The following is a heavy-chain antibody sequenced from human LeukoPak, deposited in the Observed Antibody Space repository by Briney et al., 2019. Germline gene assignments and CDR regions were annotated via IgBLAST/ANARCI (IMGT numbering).Heavy chain of an antibody. CDR2: IYYSGST. V-gene: IGHV4-59*01. Sequence: SETLSLTCTVSGGSISGYYWSWIRQPPGKGLEWIGYIYYSGSTNYNPSLKSRVTISVDTSKNQFSLKLSSVTAADTAVYYCARGLYYYDPWWFDPWGQGTPVTVSS. D-gene: IGHD3-22*01. J-gene: IGHJ5*02. CDR3: ARGLYYYDPWWFDP. CDR1: GGSISGYY.